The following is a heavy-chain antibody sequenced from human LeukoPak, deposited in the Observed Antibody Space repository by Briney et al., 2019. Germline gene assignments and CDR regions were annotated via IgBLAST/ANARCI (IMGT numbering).Heavy chain of an antibody. J-gene: IGHJ3*02. V-gene: IGHV4-59*01. CDR3: ARAIGYYDSSGEPLGAFDI. CDR2: IYYSGST. CDR1: GGSISSYY. Sequence: SETLSLTCTVSGGSISSYYWSWIRQPPGKGLEWIGYIYYSGSTNYNPSLKSRVTISVDTSKNQFSLKLSSVTAADTAVYYCARAIGYYDSSGEPLGAFDIWGQGTMVTVSS. D-gene: IGHD3-22*01.